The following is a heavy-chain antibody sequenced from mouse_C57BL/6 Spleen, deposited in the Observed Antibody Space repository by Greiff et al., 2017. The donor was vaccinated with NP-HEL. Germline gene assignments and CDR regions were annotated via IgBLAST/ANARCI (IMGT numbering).Heavy chain of an antibody. D-gene: IGHD2-4*01. J-gene: IGHJ2*01. CDR3: ARLYYDYGGDYFDY. Sequence: QVQLQQSGAELVKPGASVKLSCKASGYTFTSYWMHWVKQRPGQGLEWIGMIHPNSGSTNYNEKFKSKATLTVDKSSSTAYMQLSSLTSEDSAVYYCARLYYDYGGDYFDYWGQGTTLTVSS. V-gene: IGHV1-64*01. CDR1: GYTFTSYW. CDR2: IHPNSGST.